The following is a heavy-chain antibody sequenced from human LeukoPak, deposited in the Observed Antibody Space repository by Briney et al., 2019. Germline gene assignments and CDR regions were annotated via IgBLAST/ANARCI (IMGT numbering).Heavy chain of an antibody. J-gene: IGHJ4*02. CDR1: GDTFTNYD. CDR3: ARARYSSRWYWGPYFDY. V-gene: IGHV1-8*03. CDR2: LSPTSSRA. Sequence: SSVKVSCKTSGDTFTNYDINWVRQATGQGLEWIGWLSPTSSRAVSAQKFQGSVTYTRDTSISTVYMELSSLRSEDTAVYYCARARYSSRWYWGPYFDYWGQGTLVTVTS. D-gene: IGHD6-13*01.